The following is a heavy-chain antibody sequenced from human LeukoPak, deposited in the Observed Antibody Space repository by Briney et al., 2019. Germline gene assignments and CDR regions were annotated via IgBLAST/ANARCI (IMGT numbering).Heavy chain of an antibody. CDR3: TRESGYNAFDI. V-gene: IGHV3-69-1*02. CDR2: ISSTI. D-gene: IGHD5-12*01. Sequence: GGSLRLSCAASGFIFSDYYMSWIRQAPGKGLEWISYISSTIYYADSVRGRFTISRDNAKNSLYLQMNSLRVEDTAVYFCTRESGYNAFDIWGQGTMVSVSS. J-gene: IGHJ3*02. CDR1: GFIFSDYY.